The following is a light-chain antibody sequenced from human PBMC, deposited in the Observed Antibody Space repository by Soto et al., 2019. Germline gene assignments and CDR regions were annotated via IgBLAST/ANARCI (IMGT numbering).Light chain of an antibody. CDR1: QSVSYN. J-gene: IGKJ4*01. Sequence: EIVMTQSPATLSVSPGERATLSCRASQSVSYNLAWYQQKPGQGPRLLIYGAFTRATGIQARFSGGGSGTDFTLTISSLQSKDGALYYCQLDKYWPPLTFGGGIKVEIK. V-gene: IGKV3-15*01. CDR3: QLDKYWPPLT. CDR2: GAF.